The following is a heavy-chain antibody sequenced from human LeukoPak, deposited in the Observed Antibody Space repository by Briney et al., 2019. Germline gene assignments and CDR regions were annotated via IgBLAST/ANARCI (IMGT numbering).Heavy chain of an antibody. CDR2: IYSGGST. CDR1: GFTVSSNY. CDR3: AKAHVAAADYYYYYMDV. Sequence: GGSLRLSCAASGFTVSSNYMSWVRRAPGKGLEWVSVIYSGGSTYYADSVKGRFTISRDNSKNTLYLQMNSLRAEDTALYYCAKAHVAAADYYYYYMDVWGKGTTVTVSS. J-gene: IGHJ6*03. D-gene: IGHD6-13*01. V-gene: IGHV3-53*01.